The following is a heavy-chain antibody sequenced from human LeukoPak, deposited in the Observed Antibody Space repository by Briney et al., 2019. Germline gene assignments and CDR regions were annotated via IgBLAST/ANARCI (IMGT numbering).Heavy chain of an antibody. J-gene: IGHJ4*02. CDR3: AEAATPVYGDSDY. V-gene: IGHV3-23*01. CDR1: GLTFSSYA. D-gene: IGHD4-17*01. Sequence: GGSLRLSCAASGLTFSSYAMSWVRQAPGKGLEWVSAISGSGGGTYYADSVKGRFTISRDNSKNTLYLQMNSLRAEDTAVYYCAEAATPVYGDSDYWGQGTLVTVSS. CDR2: ISGSGGGT.